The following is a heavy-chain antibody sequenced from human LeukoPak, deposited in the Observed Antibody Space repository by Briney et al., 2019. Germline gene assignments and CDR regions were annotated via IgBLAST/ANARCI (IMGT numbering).Heavy chain of an antibody. J-gene: IGHJ6*03. CDR1: GGTFSSYV. CDR3: AAQLQGTYSNYPKYYYYYMDV. V-gene: IGHV1-69*13. CDR2: IIPIFGTA. Sequence: GASVKVSCKASGGTFSSYVISWVRQAPGQGLEWMGGIIPIFGTANYAQKFQGRVTITADESTTTAYMELSSLRSEDTAVYYCAAQLQGTYSNYPKYYYYYMDVWGKGTTVTVSS. D-gene: IGHD4-11*01.